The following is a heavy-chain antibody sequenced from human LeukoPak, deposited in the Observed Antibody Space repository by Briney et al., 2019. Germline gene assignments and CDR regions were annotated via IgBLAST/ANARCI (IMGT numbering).Heavy chain of an antibody. Sequence: RPGGSLRLSCAASGFTVSSNYTNWVRQAPGKGLEWVSVIYSGGSTYYADSVKGRFTISRDNSKNTLYLQMNSLRAEDTAVYYCAKDSGSGSYYDFDYWGQGTLVTVSS. CDR2: IYSGGST. J-gene: IGHJ4*02. D-gene: IGHD1-26*01. V-gene: IGHV3-53*01. CDR3: AKDSGSGSYYDFDY. CDR1: GFTVSSNY.